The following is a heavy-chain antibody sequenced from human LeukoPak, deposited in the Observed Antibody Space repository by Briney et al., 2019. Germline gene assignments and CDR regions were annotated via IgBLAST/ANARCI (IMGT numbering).Heavy chain of an antibody. V-gene: IGHV1-69*13. CDR1: GGTFSSCA. CDR3: ARGISGYGYYYGMDV. J-gene: IGHJ6*02. CDR2: IIPIFGTA. D-gene: IGHD5-18*01. Sequence: SVKVSCKASGGTFSSCAFSWVRQAPGQGLEWMGGIIPIFGTANYAQKFQGRVTITADESTSTAYMELSSLRSEDTAVYYCARGISGYGYYYGMDVWGQGTTVTVSS.